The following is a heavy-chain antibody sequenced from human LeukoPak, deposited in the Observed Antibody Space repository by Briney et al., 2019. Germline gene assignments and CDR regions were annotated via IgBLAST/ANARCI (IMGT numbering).Heavy chain of an antibody. V-gene: IGHV3-30*09. Sequence: GGSLRLSCAASGFTFSSYAMHWVRQAPGKGLDWVAVISYDGSNKYYADSVKGRFAISRDNSKNTLYLQMNSLRTEDTAVYYCARELAMVNRVLDYWSQGTLVTVSS. CDR3: ARELAMVNRVLDY. J-gene: IGHJ4*02. CDR1: GFTFSSYA. CDR2: ISYDGSNK. D-gene: IGHD5-18*01.